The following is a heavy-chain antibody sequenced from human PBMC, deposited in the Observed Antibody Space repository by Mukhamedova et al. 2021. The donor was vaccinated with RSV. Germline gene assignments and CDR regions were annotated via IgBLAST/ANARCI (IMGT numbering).Heavy chain of an antibody. V-gene: IGHV4-59*09. D-gene: IGHD5-18*01. CDR3: ARGVDTVVDNCFFDY. J-gene: IGHJ4*02. Sequence: LKSRVTISVDTSKNQFSLKLSSVTAADTAVYYCARGVDTVVDNCFFDYWGQGILVTVSS.